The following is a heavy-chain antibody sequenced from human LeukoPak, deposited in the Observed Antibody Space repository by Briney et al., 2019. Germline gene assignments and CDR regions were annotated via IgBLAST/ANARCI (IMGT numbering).Heavy chain of an antibody. Sequence: SVTLSLTCAAYGEPYSGYYWSWIRQPPGKGLEWIAEINHSGRTNYNSSLKSRVTASVDTSKNHFSLKLSSVTAADTAVYYCAITYYDILTGYHKHFDYWGQGNLVTVSS. V-gene: IGHV4-34*01. D-gene: IGHD3-9*01. CDR3: AITYYDILTGYHKHFDY. J-gene: IGHJ4*02. CDR2: INHSGRT. CDR1: GEPYSGYY.